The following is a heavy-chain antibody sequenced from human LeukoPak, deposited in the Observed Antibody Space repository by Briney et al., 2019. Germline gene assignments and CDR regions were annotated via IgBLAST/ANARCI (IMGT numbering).Heavy chain of an antibody. CDR3: AREGRGWYFDL. V-gene: IGHV1-8*03. CDR1: GYTFTNFD. Sequence: ASVKVSCKASGYTFTNFDINWVRQATGQGLEWMGRMSPNNGKTDYAQKFQGRVTITRDTSINTVYMELSSLRSDDTAVYYCAREGRGWYFDLWGRGTLVTVSS. CDR2: MSPNNGKT. J-gene: IGHJ2*01. D-gene: IGHD3-10*01.